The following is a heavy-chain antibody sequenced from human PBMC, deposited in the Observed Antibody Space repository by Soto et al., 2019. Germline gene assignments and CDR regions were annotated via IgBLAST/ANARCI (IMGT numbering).Heavy chain of an antibody. CDR3: ARGLSLNWFDP. CDR1: GYTFTGYY. V-gene: IGHV1-46*03. D-gene: IGHD3-16*01. CDR2: INPSGGTT. J-gene: IGHJ5*02. Sequence: QVQLVQSGAEVKKPGASVKVSCRASGYTFTGYYMHWVRLAPGQGLEWMGVINPSGGTTNYAQKFQGRVTMTRETSTSTVYIELSSMRSEDTAVYYCARGLSLNWFDPWGQGTLVTVSS.